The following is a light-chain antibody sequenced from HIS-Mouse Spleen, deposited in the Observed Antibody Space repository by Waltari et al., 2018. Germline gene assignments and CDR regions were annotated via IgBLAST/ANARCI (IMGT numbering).Light chain of an antibody. V-gene: IGLV3-10*01. CDR2: EDS. CDR3: YSTDSSGNHRV. J-gene: IGLJ2*01. CDR1: ALPKKY. Sequence: SYELTQPPSVSVSPGQTARITCSGDALPKKYAYWYQKKSGQAPVLVIDEDSKRPSGVPGRFSGSRSGTMATLTISGAQVEDEADYYCYSTDSSGNHRVFGGGTKLTVL.